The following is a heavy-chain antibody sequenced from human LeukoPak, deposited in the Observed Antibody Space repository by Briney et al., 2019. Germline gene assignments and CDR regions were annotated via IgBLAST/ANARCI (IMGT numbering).Heavy chain of an antibody. D-gene: IGHD6-25*01. CDR1: GFTFDDYA. CDR3: AEGQRYYYYGMDV. Sequence: GRSLRLSCAASGFTFDDYAMHWVRQAPGKGLEWVSGISWNSGSIGYADSVKGRFTISRDNAKNSLYLQMNSLRAEDTALYYCAEGQRYYYYGMDVWGQGTTVTVSS. CDR2: ISWNSGSI. V-gene: IGHV3-9*01. J-gene: IGHJ6*02.